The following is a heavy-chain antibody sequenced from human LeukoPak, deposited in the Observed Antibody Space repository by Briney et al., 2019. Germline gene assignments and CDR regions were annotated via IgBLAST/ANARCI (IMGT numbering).Heavy chain of an antibody. D-gene: IGHD2-21*02. CDR3: ARSDSYCGGDCYSGVDY. Sequence: ASVKVSCKASGYTFTSYAMHWVRQAPGQRLEWMGWINAGNGNTKYSQEFQGRVTITRDTSASTAYMELSSLRSEDMAVYYCARSDSYCGGDCYSGVDYWGQGTLVTVSS. CDR2: INAGNGNT. CDR1: GYTFTSYA. V-gene: IGHV1-3*03. J-gene: IGHJ4*02.